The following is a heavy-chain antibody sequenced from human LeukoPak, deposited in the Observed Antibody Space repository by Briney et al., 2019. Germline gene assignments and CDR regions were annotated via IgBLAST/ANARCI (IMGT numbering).Heavy chain of an antibody. J-gene: IGHJ4*02. D-gene: IGHD2-15*01. CDR2: IYYSGST. Sequence: PSETLSLTCTVSGGSISSYYWSWIRQPPGKGLEWIGYIYYSGSTNYNPSLESRVTISVDTSKNQFSLKLSSVTAADTAVYYCARGGGSHDYWGQGTLVTVSS. CDR3: ARGGGSHDY. V-gene: IGHV4-59*01. CDR1: GGSISSYY.